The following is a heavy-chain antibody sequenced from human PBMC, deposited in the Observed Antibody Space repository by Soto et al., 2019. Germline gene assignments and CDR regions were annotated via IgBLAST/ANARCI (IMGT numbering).Heavy chain of an antibody. Sequence: SETRSLTCTVSGGSVSSYYWSWIRQPPGKGLEWIGYIYYSGSTNYNPSLKSRVTISVDTSKNQFSLKLSSVTAADTAVYYCARVSRVVVVAATHLWFDPWGQGTLVTVSS. D-gene: IGHD2-15*01. CDR2: IYYSGST. J-gene: IGHJ5*02. CDR3: ARVSRVVVVAATHLWFDP. CDR1: GGSVSSYY. V-gene: IGHV4-59*02.